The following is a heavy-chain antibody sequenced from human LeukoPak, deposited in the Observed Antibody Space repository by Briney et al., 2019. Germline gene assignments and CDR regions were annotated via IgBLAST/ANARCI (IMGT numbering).Heavy chain of an antibody. Sequence: GGSLRLSCVASGFTFSTYGMHWVRQAPGKGLEWVAVIWYDGSKKFYAKSVKGRFTISRDDSKNTLNLQMNSLRAEDTAVYYCAKDLGMIVVQSYFDYWGQGTLVTVSS. D-gene: IGHD3-22*01. CDR1: GFTFSTYG. CDR3: AKDLGMIVVQSYFDY. CDR2: IWYDGSKK. J-gene: IGHJ4*02. V-gene: IGHV3-33*06.